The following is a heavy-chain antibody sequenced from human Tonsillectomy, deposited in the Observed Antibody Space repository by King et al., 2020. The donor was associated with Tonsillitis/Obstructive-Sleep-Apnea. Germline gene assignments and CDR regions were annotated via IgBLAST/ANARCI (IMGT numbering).Heavy chain of an antibody. CDR3: AGSRAEGGIRGVMMFDP. CDR2: IIPIFGTA. CDR1: GGTFSSYA. V-gene: IGHV1-69*01. Sequence: VQLVQSGAEVKKPGSSVKVSCKASGGTFSSYAISWVRQAPGQGLEWMGGIIPIFGTANYAQKFQGRVTITADESTSTAYMELSSLRSEDTAGYYCAGSRAEGGIRGVMMFDPWGQGTLVTVSS. J-gene: IGHJ5*02. D-gene: IGHD3-10*01.